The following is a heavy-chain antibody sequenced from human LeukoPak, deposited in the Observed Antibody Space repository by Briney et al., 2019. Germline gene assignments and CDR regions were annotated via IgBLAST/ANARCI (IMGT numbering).Heavy chain of an antibody. CDR1: GGSFSGYY. V-gene: IGHV4-34*01. J-gene: IGHJ4*02. CDR2: INHSGRT. CDR3: ARNYVWGSYIDY. D-gene: IGHD3-16*01. Sequence: PSETLSLTCAVYGGSFSGYYWSWIRQPPGKGLEWIGEINHSGRTNYNPSLKSRVTISVDTSKNQFSLKLGSVTAADTAVYYCARNYVWGSYIDYWGQGTLVTASS.